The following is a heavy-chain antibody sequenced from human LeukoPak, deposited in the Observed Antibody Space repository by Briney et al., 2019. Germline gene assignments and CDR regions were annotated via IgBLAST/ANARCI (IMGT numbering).Heavy chain of an antibody. CDR2: ISGSGGST. V-gene: IGHV3-23*01. CDR3: AKVGWQQLAIDY. CDR1: GFIFSSYA. Sequence: PGGSLRLSCAASGFIFSSYAMSWVRQAPGKGLEWVSAISGSGGSTYYADSVKGRFTISRDNSKNTLYLQMNSLRAEDTAVYYCAKVGWQQLAIDYWGQGTLVTVSS. D-gene: IGHD6-13*01. J-gene: IGHJ4*02.